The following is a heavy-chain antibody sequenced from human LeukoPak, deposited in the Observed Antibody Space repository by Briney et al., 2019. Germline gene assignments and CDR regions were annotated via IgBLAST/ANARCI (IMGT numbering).Heavy chain of an antibody. CDR2: INHSGST. D-gene: IGHD1-26*01. CDR1: GGSFSGYY. Sequence: SETLSLTCAVYGGSFSGYYWSWIRQPPGRGLEWIGEINHSGSTNYNPSLKSRVTISVDTSKNQFSLKLSSVTAADTAVYYCARQWGDYYMDVWGKGTTVTISS. V-gene: IGHV4-34*01. CDR3: ARQWGDYYMDV. J-gene: IGHJ6*03.